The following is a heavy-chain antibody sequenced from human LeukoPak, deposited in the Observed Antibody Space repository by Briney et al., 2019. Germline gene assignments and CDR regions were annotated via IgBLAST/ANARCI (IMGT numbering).Heavy chain of an antibody. D-gene: IGHD2-8*01. Sequence: ASVKVSCKASGYTFTSYDINWVRQATGQGLEWMGWMNPNSGNTGYAQRFQGRVTMTRNTSISTAYMELSSLRSEDTAVYYCARHYVFVYGGSSFDYWGQGTLVTVSS. V-gene: IGHV1-8*01. J-gene: IGHJ4*02. CDR3: ARHYVFVYGGSSFDY. CDR1: GYTFTSYD. CDR2: MNPNSGNT.